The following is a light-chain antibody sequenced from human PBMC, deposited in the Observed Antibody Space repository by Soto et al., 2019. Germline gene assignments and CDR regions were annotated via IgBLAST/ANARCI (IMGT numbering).Light chain of an antibody. CDR3: SSYTSSSTRVV. CDR1: SSDVGGYNY. CDR2: DVS. Sequence: QSALTQPASVSGSPGRSITISCTGTSSDVGGYNYVSWYQQHPGKAPKLMIYDVSNRPSGVSNRFSGSKSGNTASLTISGLQAEDEADYYCSSYTSSSTRVVFGGGTKVTVL. V-gene: IGLV2-14*01. J-gene: IGLJ2*01.